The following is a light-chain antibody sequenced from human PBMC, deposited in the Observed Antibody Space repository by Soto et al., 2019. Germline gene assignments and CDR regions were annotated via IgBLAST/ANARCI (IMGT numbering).Light chain of an antibody. V-gene: IGKV1-5*03. CDR2: KAS. CDR3: QHYNTYPWT. Sequence: DIQITHSPSILSASVGDRVTITCRASQSISSWLAWYQQKPGKAPNLLIHKASHLESGVPSRFSGSGSGTEFTLTISSLQPGDFATYYCQHYNTYPWTFGQGTKVDIK. J-gene: IGKJ1*01. CDR1: QSISSW.